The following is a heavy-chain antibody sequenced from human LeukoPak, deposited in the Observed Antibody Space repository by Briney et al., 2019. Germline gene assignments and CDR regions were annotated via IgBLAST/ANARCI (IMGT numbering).Heavy chain of an antibody. CDR3: ARALLRYYYGSGDNWFDP. CDR1: GFTFNTYW. J-gene: IGHJ5*02. D-gene: IGHD3-10*01. Sequence: GGSLRLSCTASGFTFNTYWMSWGRQAAGRGLEWVANIKGDGTEKYYVDSVKGRFTISRDNAKNSLYLQMNSLRAEDTAVYYCARALLRYYYGSGDNWFDPWGQGTLVTVSS. V-gene: IGHV3-7*01. CDR2: IKGDGTEK.